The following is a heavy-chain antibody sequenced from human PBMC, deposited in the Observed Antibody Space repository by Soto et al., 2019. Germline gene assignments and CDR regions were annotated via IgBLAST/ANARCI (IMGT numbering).Heavy chain of an antibody. CDR3: AAPGTTVTTYGNYGMDV. D-gene: IGHD4-17*01. CDR1: GGTFSSYA. Sequence: SVKVSCKASGGTFSSYAISWVRRAPGQGLEWMGGIIPIFGTANYAQKFQGRVTITADESTSTAYMELSSLRSEDTAVYYCAAPGTTVTTYGNYGMDVWGQGTTVTVSS. V-gene: IGHV1-69*13. J-gene: IGHJ6*02. CDR2: IIPIFGTA.